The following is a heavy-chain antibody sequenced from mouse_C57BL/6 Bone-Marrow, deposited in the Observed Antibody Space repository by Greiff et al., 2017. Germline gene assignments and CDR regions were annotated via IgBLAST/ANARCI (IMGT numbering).Heavy chain of an antibody. V-gene: IGHV14-4*01. CDR1: GFNIKDDY. CDR2: IDPENGDT. CDR3: TTYYYGNNFDY. J-gene: IGHJ2*01. Sequence: VHVKQSGAELVRPGASVKLSCTASGFNIKDDYMHWVKQRPEQGLEWIGWIDPENGDTEYASKFQGKATITADTSSNTAYLQLSSLTSEDTAVYYCTTYYYGNNFDYWGQGTTLTVSS. D-gene: IGHD1-1*01.